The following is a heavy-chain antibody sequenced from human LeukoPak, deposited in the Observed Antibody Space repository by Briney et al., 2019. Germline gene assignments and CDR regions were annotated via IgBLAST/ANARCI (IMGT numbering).Heavy chain of an antibody. D-gene: IGHD3-10*01. Sequence: PSETLSLTCAVYGGSLSGYYWSWIRQPPGKGLEWIGEINHSGSTNYNPSLKSRVTISVDTSKNQFSLKLSSVTAADTAVYYCARDYYYWGQGTLVTVSS. CDR3: ARDYYY. CDR2: INHSGST. J-gene: IGHJ4*02. V-gene: IGHV4-34*01. CDR1: GGSLSGYY.